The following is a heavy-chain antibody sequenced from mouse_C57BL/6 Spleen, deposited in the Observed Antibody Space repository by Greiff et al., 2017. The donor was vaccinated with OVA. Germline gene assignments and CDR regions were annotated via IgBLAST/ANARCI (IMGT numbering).Heavy chain of an antibody. Sequence: EVQLQQSGPELVKPGASVKISCTSSVYTFPDSYLNWLKQSHGKSLEWIGDINPNNGGTSYNQKFKGKATLTVDKSSSTAYMELRSLTSEDSAVYYCANLAYYSNYAFDYWGQGTTLTVSS. CDR3: ANLAYYSNYAFDY. D-gene: IGHD2-5*01. CDR1: VYTFPDSY. V-gene: IGHV1-26*01. J-gene: IGHJ2*01. CDR2: INPNNGGT.